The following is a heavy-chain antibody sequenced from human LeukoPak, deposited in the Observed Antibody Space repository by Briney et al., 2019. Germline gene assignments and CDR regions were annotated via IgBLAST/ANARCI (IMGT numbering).Heavy chain of an antibody. V-gene: IGHV3-30*02. J-gene: IGHJ4*02. CDR3: AKDGGSSSWYAYDY. CDR2: IRYDGSNK. Sequence: GGSLRLSCAASGFTFSSYGMHWVRQAPGKGPEWVAFIRYDGSNKYYADSVKGRFTISRDNSKNTLYLQMNSLRAEDTAVYYCAKDGGSSSWYAYDYWGQGTLVTVSS. CDR1: GFTFSSYG. D-gene: IGHD6-13*01.